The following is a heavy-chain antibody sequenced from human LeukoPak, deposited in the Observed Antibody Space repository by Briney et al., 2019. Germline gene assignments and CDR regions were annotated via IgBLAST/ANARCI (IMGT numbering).Heavy chain of an antibody. J-gene: IGHJ4*02. D-gene: IGHD6-13*01. CDR1: GFTFSSHW. Sequence: GESLRLSCAASGFTFSSHWMTWVRQAPGEGLEFVANIKQDGSEINYADSVEGRFTVSRDNAKNSLYLQMNSLRAEDTALYYCARERQQLRYFDYWGQGTLVTVSS. V-gene: IGHV3-7*01. CDR3: ARERQQLRYFDY. CDR2: IKQDGSEI.